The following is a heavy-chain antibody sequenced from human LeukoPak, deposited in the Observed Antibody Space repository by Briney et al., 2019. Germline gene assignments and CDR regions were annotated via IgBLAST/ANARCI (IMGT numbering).Heavy chain of an antibody. J-gene: IGHJ1*01. CDR3: ATKALTTSDFQH. V-gene: IGHV1-24*01. CDR1: GYTLTELS. Sequence: ASVKVSCKVSGYTLTELSMHWVGQAPGKGLEWMGGFDPADGETIYTQKFQCRVTMTEDTSTDTAYMELSSLRSEDTAVYYCATKALTTSDFQHWGQGTLVTVSS. CDR2: FDPADGET. D-gene: IGHD2/OR15-2a*01.